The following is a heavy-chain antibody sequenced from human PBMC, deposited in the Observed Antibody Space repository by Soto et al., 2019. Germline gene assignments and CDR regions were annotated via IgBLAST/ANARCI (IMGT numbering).Heavy chain of an antibody. CDR1: GYTLTELS. D-gene: IGHD5-12*01. Sequence: ASVKVSCKVSGYTLTELSMHWVRQAPGKGLEWMGGFDPEDGETIYAQKFQGRVTMTEDTSTDTAYMELSSLRSEDTAVYYCATPPYSGYGRALDYWGQGTQVTVSS. CDR3: ATPPYSGYGRALDY. CDR2: FDPEDGET. J-gene: IGHJ4*02. V-gene: IGHV1-24*01.